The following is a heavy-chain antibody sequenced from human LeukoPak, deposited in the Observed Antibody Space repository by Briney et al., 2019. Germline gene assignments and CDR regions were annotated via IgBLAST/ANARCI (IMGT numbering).Heavy chain of an antibody. J-gene: IGHJ4*02. V-gene: IGHV4-34*01. D-gene: IGHD5-12*01. CDR1: GGSFSGYY. CDR3: ARAEGWLRRDGSFDY. CDR2: INHSGST. Sequence: PSETLSLTCAVYGGSFSGYYWSWIRQPPGKGLEWIGEINHSGSTNYNPSLKSRVTISVDTSKNQFSLKLSSVTAADTAVYYCARAEGWLRRDGSFDYWGQGTLVTVSS.